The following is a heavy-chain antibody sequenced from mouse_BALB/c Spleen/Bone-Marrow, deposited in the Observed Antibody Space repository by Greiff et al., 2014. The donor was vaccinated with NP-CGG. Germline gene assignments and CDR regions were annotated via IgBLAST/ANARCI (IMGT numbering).Heavy chain of an antibody. D-gene: IGHD2-4*01. CDR3: ARDDYDDY. V-gene: IGHV1-7*01. Sequence: VQLQQSGAELAKPGASVKMSCKASGYTFTNYWMHWVKQRPGQGLEWIGYINLSTGYTEYNQKFKDKTTLTADKSSSTAYMQLSSLTSEDSAVHYCARDDYDDYWGQGTALTVSS. CDR2: INLSTGYT. J-gene: IGHJ2*01. CDR1: GYTFTNYW.